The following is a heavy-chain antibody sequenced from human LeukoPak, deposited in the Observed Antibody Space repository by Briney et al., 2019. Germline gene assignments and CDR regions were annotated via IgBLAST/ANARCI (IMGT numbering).Heavy chain of an antibody. CDR3: ASGSIVVGVYYYYYMDV. D-gene: IGHD2-15*01. CDR1: GNTFTGYY. Sequence: ASVKVSCKASGNTFTGYYMHWVRQAPGQGLEWMGWINPNSGGTNYAQKFQGRVTMTRDTSISTAYMELSRLRSDDTAVYYCASGSIVVGVYYYYYMDVWGKGTTVTVSS. J-gene: IGHJ6*03. CDR2: INPNSGGT. V-gene: IGHV1-2*02.